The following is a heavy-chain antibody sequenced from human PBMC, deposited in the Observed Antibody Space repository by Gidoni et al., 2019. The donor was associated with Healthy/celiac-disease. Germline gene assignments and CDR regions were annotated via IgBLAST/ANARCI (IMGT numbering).Heavy chain of an antibody. V-gene: IGHV4-38-2*02. Sequence: QVQLQESGPGLVKPSETLSSTCAVSGYSISSGYYWGWIRQPPGKGLEWIGSIYHSGSTYYNPSLKSRVTISVDTSKNQFSLKLSSVTAADTAVYYCARDVATGGAFDIWGQGTMVTVSS. CDR3: ARDVATGGAFDI. J-gene: IGHJ3*02. CDR1: GYSISSGYY. D-gene: IGHD5-12*01. CDR2: IYHSGST.